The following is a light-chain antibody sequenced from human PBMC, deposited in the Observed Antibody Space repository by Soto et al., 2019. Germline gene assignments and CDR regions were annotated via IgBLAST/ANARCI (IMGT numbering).Light chain of an antibody. CDR2: AAS. CDR1: QGISSF. V-gene: IGKV1-9*01. Sequence: IQLTQSPSSLSASVGDRVTITCRASQGISSFLAWYQQKLGKAPKLLIYAASTLQSGVPSRFSGSGSGTDFTLTISSLQPEDFATYYCQQLSNYPPITFGQGTRLEIK. CDR3: QQLSNYPPIT. J-gene: IGKJ5*01.